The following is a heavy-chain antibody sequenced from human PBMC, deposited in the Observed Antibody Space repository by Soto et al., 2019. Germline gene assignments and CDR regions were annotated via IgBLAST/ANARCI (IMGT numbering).Heavy chain of an antibody. CDR1: GGSFSGYY. V-gene: IGHV4-34*01. CDR3: ARVRDWFDP. Sequence: PSETLSLTCAVYGGSFSGYYWNWIRQPPGKGLEWIGEIDQSGYTNYNPSLTSRVTISVDTSKNQFSLRLTSVTAADTAVYYCARVRDWFDPWGQGTLVTVSS. CDR2: IDQSGYT. D-gene: IGHD3-3*01. J-gene: IGHJ5*02.